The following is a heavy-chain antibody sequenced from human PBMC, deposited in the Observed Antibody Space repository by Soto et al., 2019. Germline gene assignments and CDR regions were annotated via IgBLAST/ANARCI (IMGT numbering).Heavy chain of an antibody. Sequence: QPPGKGLEWIGYIYYSGSTNYNPSLKSRVTISVDTSKNQFSLKLSSVTAADTAVYYCAGYPQTEMATTDYWGQGTLVTVSS. J-gene: IGHJ4*02. CDR2: IYYSGST. D-gene: IGHD5-12*01. CDR3: AGYPQTEMATTDY. V-gene: IGHV4-59*01.